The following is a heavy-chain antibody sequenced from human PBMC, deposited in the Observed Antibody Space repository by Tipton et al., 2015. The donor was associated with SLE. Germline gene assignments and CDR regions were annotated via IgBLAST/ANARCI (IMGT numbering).Heavy chain of an antibody. D-gene: IGHD3-3*01. J-gene: IGHJ6*03. CDR1: GGSISSHY. CDR2: IYYSGST. Sequence: TLSLTCTVSGGSISSHYWSWIRQPPGKGLEWIGYIYYSGSTNYNPSLQSRVTISVDTSKNQFSLKLSSVTAADTAVYYCARAGAPYTILEGAMDVWGKGTTVTVSS. CDR3: ARAGAPYTILEGAMDV. V-gene: IGHV4-59*08.